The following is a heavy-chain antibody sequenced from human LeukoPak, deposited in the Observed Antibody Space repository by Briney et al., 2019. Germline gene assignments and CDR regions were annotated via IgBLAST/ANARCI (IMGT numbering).Heavy chain of an antibody. D-gene: IGHD3-16*01. CDR3: ARGRLRAHLRYPFDY. CDR1: GGSFSGYY. J-gene: IGHJ4*02. V-gene: IGHV4-34*01. Sequence: SETLSLTCAVYGGSFSGYYWSWIRQPPGKGLEWIGEINHSGSTNYNPSLKSRVTISVDTSKNQFSLKLSSVTAADTAVYYCARGRLRAHLRYPFDYWGQGTLVTVSS. CDR2: INHSGST.